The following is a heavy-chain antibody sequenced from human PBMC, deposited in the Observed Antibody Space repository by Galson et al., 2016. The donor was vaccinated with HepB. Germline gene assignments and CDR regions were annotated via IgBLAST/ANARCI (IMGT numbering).Heavy chain of an antibody. CDR3: ARVKGGWGEWDPIDQ. J-gene: IGHJ4*02. V-gene: IGHV4-59*01. Sequence: SETLSLTCTVSGGSISSYYWNWIRQPPGKGLEWIGYIYYSGSTNYNPSLKSRVTISVDTSRNQFSLKLGSVTAADTAVYYCARVKGGWGEWDPIDQWGQGTLVTVSS. CDR1: GGSISSYY. D-gene: IGHD1-26*01. CDR2: IYYSGST.